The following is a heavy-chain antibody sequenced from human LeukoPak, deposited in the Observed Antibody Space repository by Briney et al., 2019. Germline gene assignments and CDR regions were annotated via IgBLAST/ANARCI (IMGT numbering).Heavy chain of an antibody. V-gene: IGHV3-21*01. CDR3: ARAEREYQLVSAPDY. D-gene: IGHD2-2*01. CDR1: GLTFSSYS. CDR2: ITSSGSYI. Sequence: GRSLRLSCAASGLTFSSYSMNWVRQAAGKGMEWVSSITSSGSYIYYADSVKGRFAISRDNAKNSLYLQMNSLRGEDTAVYYCARAEREYQLVSAPDYWGQGTLVSVSS. J-gene: IGHJ4*02.